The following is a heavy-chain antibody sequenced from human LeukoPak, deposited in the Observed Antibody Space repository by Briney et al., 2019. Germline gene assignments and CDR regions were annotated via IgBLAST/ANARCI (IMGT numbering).Heavy chain of an antibody. Sequence: SETLSLTCTVSGGSISSSSYHWGWIRQPPGKGLEWIGRIYYSGSTYYNPSLKSRVTIPVDTSKNQFSLKLSSVTAADTAVYYCARQGSYSSGWNPFDYWGQGTLVTVSS. CDR1: GGSISSSSYH. D-gene: IGHD6-19*01. CDR3: ARQGSYSSGWNPFDY. V-gene: IGHV4-39*01. CDR2: IYYSGST. J-gene: IGHJ4*02.